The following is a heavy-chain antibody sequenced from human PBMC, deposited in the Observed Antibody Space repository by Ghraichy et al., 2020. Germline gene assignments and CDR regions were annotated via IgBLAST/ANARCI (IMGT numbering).Heavy chain of an antibody. V-gene: IGHV3-53*01. CDR2: IYADDRT. CDR3: ARESRDGWFDP. J-gene: IGHJ5*02. CDR1: GFTVSMNY. D-gene: IGHD5-24*01. Sequence: GSLRLSCAASGFTVSMNYMNWVRQAPGKGLEWVSLIYADDRTYYADSVKGRFTISRDNTKNTVYLQMSNLRAEDTALYYCARESRDGWFDPWGQGTLVTVSS.